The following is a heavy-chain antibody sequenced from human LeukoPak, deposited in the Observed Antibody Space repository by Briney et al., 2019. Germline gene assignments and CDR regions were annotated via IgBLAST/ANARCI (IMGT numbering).Heavy chain of an antibody. CDR2: IIPIFGTA. CDR3: ARVHPSYCSSTSCSPFDY. J-gene: IGHJ4*02. Sequence: GASVKVSCKASGGTFSSYAISWVRQAPGQGLEWMEGIIPIFGTANYAQKFQGRVTITADESTSTAYMELSSLRSEDTAVYYCARVHPSYCSSTSCSPFDYWGQGTLVTVSS. V-gene: IGHV1-69*13. D-gene: IGHD2-2*01. CDR1: GGTFSSYA.